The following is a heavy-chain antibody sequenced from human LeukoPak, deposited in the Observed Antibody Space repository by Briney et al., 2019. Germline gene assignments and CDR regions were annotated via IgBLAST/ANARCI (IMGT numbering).Heavy chain of an antibody. V-gene: IGHV3-23*01. CDR3: AKGSCSSFTCYARFDP. CDR2: ISGSGGTT. J-gene: IGHJ5*02. Sequence: GGSLRLSCAASGFTFSSYAMHWVRQAPGKGLEWVSGISGSGGTTYSADSVKGRFTISRDNSKNTLYLQMNSLRAEDTAVYYCAKGSCSSFTCYARFDPWGQGTPVTVSS. D-gene: IGHD2-2*01. CDR1: GFTFSSYA.